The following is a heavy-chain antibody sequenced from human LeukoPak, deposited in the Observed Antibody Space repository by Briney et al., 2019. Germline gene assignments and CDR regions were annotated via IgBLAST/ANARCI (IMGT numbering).Heavy chain of an antibody. CDR2: TSYSDST. V-gene: IGHV4-59*01. J-gene: IGHJ4*02. CDR3: ARVIVAQEGSYYFDY. Sequence: PSETLSLTCTVSGGSISSGYWSWIRQPPGKGLEWIGYTSYSDSTRYSPSLKSRVTMSIDTSMNQFSLKVTSVTAADTAVYYCARVIVAQEGSYYFDYWGQGTLVTVSS. CDR1: GGSISSGY. D-gene: IGHD5-12*01.